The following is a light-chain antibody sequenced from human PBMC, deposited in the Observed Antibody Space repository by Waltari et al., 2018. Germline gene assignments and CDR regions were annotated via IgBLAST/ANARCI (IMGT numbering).Light chain of an antibody. J-gene: IGKJ1*01. CDR2: AAS. CDR3: QNHERLPAT. Sequence: VLTQSPGTLSLSPGERATLSCRASQSISKYLVWYQQRPGHAPRPRIYAASTRATGIPDRFSGSGFGTDFTLTISRLEPEDFAMYYCQNHERLPATFGQGTKVEIK. V-gene: IGKV3-20*01. CDR1: QSISKY.